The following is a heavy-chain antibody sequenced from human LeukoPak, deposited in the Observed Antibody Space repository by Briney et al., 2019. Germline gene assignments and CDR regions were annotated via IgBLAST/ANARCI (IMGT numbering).Heavy chain of an antibody. CDR3: ARAALDCSSTSCPGGAFDI. V-gene: IGHV1-2*02. J-gene: IGHJ3*02. CDR2: INPNSGGT. D-gene: IGHD2-2*01. CDR1: GYTFTGYY. Sequence: ASVKVSCKASGYTFTGYYMHWVRQAPGQGLEWMGWINPNSGGTNYAQKFQGRVTMTRDTSISTAYMELSRLRSDDTAVYYCARAALDCSSTSCPGGAFDIWGQGTMVTVSS.